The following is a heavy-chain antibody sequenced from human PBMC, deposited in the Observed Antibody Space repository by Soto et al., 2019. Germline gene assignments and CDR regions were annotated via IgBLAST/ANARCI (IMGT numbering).Heavy chain of an antibody. V-gene: IGHV1-2*02. CDR1: GYTFTGYY. D-gene: IGHD3-10*01. Sequence: VKVSCKASGYTFTGYYMHWVRQAPGQGLEWMGWINPNSGGTNYAQKFQGRVTMTRDTSISTAYMELSRLRSDDTAVYYCARELWFGELQTYYGMDVWGQGTTVTVSS. J-gene: IGHJ6*02. CDR3: ARELWFGELQTYYGMDV. CDR2: INPNSGGT.